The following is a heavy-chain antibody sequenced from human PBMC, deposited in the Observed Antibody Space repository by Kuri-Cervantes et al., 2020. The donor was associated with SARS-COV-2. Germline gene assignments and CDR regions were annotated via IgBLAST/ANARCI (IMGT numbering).Heavy chain of an antibody. CDR2: ISYDGSNK. CDR3: ARDQYDFWSGYLRGIGDV. J-gene: IGHJ6*02. Sequence: GESLKISCAASGFTFSSYAMHWVRQAPGKGLEWVAVISYDGSNKYYADSVEGRFTISRDNSKNTLYLQMNSLRAEDTAVYYCARDQYDFWSGYLRGIGDVWGQGTTVTVSS. V-gene: IGHV3-30-3*01. CDR1: GFTFSSYA. D-gene: IGHD3-3*01.